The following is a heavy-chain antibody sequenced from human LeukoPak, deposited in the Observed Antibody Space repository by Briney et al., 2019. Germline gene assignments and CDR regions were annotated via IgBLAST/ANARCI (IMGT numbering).Heavy chain of an antibody. CDR1: GGSISSGGYS. CDR2: IYHSGST. V-gene: IGHV4-30-2*01. CDR3: ARGGPYSSSWYFNY. J-gene: IGHJ4*02. Sequence: KPSETLSLTCAVSGGSISSGGYSWSWIRQPPGKGLEWIGYIYHSGSTYYNPSLKSRVTISVDRSKNQFSLKLSSVTAADTAVYYCARGGPYSSSWYFNYWGQGTLVTVSS. D-gene: IGHD6-13*01.